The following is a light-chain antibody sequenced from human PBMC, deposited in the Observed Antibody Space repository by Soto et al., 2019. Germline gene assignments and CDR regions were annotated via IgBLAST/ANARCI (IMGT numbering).Light chain of an antibody. CDR3: QQYNNWPRT. Sequence: EIVMTQSPTTLSVSPGERATLPCRASQSVSNNLAWYQQKPGQAPRLLIYGASTRATGIPARFSGSGPGTEFSLTITSLQSEDFAIYYCQQYNNWPRTFGQGTKVDIK. J-gene: IGKJ1*01. V-gene: IGKV3-15*01. CDR1: QSVSNN. CDR2: GAS.